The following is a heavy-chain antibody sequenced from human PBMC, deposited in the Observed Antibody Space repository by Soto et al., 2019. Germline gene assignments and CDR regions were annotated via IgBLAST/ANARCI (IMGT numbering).Heavy chain of an antibody. CDR1: GFTFSSSA. Sequence: PGGSLRLSCAASGFTFSSSAMSWGRQAPGKGLEWGAIISGSGGSTYYADSVKGRLTISRDNSKNALYLQMTSLRAEDTAVYYCASQGIDRFYYSYMDVWGQGTTVTVS. D-gene: IGHD2-15*01. J-gene: IGHJ6*02. CDR3: ASQGIDRFYYSYMDV. CDR2: ISGSGGST. V-gene: IGHV3-23*01.